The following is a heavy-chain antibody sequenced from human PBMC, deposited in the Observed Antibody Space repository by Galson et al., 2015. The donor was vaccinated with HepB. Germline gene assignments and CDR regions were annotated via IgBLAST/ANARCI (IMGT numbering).Heavy chain of an antibody. Sequence: SLRLSCAASGFTFSSYTMNWVRQAPGKGLESVSYISSTGPTMYYADSAKARFTISRDNAQNSLYLQMNSLRDEDTAVYYCARVYFGSGSSSAYWYFDLWGRGALVTVSS. CDR1: GFTFSSYT. CDR3: ARVYFGSGSSSAYWYFDL. D-gene: IGHD3-10*01. CDR2: ISSTGPTM. V-gene: IGHV3-48*02. J-gene: IGHJ2*01.